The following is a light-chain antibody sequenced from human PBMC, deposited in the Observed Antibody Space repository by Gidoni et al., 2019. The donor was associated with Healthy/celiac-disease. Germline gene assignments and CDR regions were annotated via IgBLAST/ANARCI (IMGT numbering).Light chain of an antibody. Sequence: DIVMTQSPDSRAVSLGERATINCKSSQSVLYSSNNKNYLAWYQQKPGQPPKLLIYWASTRESGVPDRFSGSGSGTDFTLTISSLQAEDVAVYYCQQYYSTLVTFGQGTKVEIK. CDR3: QQYYSTLVT. CDR2: WAS. V-gene: IGKV4-1*01. J-gene: IGKJ1*01. CDR1: QSVLYSSNNKNY.